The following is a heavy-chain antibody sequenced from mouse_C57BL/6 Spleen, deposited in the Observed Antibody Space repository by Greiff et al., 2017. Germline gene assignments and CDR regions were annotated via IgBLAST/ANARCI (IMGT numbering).Heavy chain of an antibody. J-gene: IGHJ4*01. CDR3: TEGSPYYYAMDY. Sequence: EVQLQQSGAELVRPGASVKLSCTASGFNIKDYYMHWVKQRPEQGLEWIGRIDPEDGDTEYAPKFQGKATMTADTSSNTAYLQLSSLTSEDTAVYYCTEGSPYYYAMDYWGQGTSVTVSS. CDR2: IDPEDGDT. V-gene: IGHV14-1*01. CDR1: GFNIKDYY.